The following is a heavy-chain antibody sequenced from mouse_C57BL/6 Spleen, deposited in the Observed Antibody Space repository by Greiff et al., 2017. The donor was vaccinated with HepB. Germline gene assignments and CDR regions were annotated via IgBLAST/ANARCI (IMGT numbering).Heavy chain of an antibody. CDR2: ISSGSSTI. J-gene: IGHJ1*03. CDR3: ARREGDDCYGSSLDV. D-gene: IGHD1-1*01. CDR1: GFTFSDYG. V-gene: IGHV5-17*01. Sequence: EVQRVESGGGLVKPGGSLKLSCAASGFTFSDYGMHWVRQAPEKGLEWVAYISSGSSTIYYADTVKGRFTISRDNAKTTLFLQMTSLRTEDTAMYYWARREGDDCYGSSLDVWGTGTTVTVSS.